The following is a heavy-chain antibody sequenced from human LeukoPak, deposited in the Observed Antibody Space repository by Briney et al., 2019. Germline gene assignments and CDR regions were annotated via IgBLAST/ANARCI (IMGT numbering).Heavy chain of an antibody. Sequence: PGGSLRLSCAASGFTFSSYSMNWVRQAPGKGLEWVSSISSSSSYIYYADSVKGRFTISRDNAKNSLCLQMNSLRAEDTAVYYCARLGRLLWFGEFLFDYWGQGTLVTVSS. CDR1: GFTFSSYS. CDR3: ARLGRLLWFGEFLFDY. J-gene: IGHJ4*02. CDR2: ISSSSSYI. D-gene: IGHD3-10*01. V-gene: IGHV3-21*01.